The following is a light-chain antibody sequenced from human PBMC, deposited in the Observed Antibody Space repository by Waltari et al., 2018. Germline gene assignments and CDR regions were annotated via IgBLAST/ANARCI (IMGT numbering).Light chain of an antibody. Sequence: SYELTQPPSVSVSPGQTASITCSGDKLGAKYACWYQQKPGQSPVLVIYQDRKRPSGIAGRFVGSNAGNTASLTISGTQAMDEADYYCQAWDSSTASVVFGGGTKLTVL. V-gene: IGLV3-1*01. CDR3: QAWDSSTASVV. CDR2: QDR. CDR1: KLGAKY. J-gene: IGLJ2*01.